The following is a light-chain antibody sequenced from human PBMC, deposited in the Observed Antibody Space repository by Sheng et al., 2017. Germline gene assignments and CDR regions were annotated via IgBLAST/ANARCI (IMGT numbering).Light chain of an antibody. CDR3: CSYVDTSTYI. J-gene: IGLJ1*01. Sequence: QSALTQPPSASGSPGQSVTISCTGTSSDVGGYNYVSWYQQHPGKAPKLLIYEVSRRPSGVPDRFSGSKSGSTASLTVSGLQAEDEADYYCCSYVDTSTYIFGTGTTVTVL. V-gene: IGLV2-8*01. CDR1: SSDVGGYNY. CDR2: EVS.